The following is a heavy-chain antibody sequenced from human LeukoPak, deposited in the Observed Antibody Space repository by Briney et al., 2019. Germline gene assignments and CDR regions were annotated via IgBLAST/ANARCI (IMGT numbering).Heavy chain of an antibody. V-gene: IGHV4-4*07. D-gene: IGHD5-24*01. CDR1: GGTIGGVY. CDR3: ARDARPRDGGLVPYYFGS. J-gene: IGHJ4*02. Sequence: SDTLSLSCTVSGGTIGGVYMNWIRQAAGKGLEWIGGFYSSESTNYRTSITGRVTISPDKSKKQISLKLSSVTAADTAVYYCARDARPRDGGLVPYYFGSCGQGTLVTVSS. CDR2: FYSSEST.